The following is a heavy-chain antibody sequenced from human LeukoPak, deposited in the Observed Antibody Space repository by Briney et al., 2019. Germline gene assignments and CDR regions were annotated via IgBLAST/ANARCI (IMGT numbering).Heavy chain of an antibody. CDR2: RSPNSGNT. J-gene: IGHJ4*02. D-gene: IGHD7-27*01. V-gene: IGHV1-8*01. CDR3: VRVPPNWGFDY. Sequence: ASVKVSCKASGHTFTSYDINWVRQATGQGLEWMGWRSPNSGNTGYAQKFQGRVTMTRDTSISTAYMELTSLRSEDTAVYYCVRVPPNWGFDYWGQGTLVTVSS. CDR1: GHTFTSYD.